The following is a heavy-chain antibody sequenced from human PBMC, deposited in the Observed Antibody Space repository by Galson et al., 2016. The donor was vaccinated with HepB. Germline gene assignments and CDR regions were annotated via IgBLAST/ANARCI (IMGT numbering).Heavy chain of an antibody. D-gene: IGHD3-22*01. Sequence: SVKVSCKXSGYTFTXYAIHWVRQAPGQXPXWMGWVNGGNGNTKXSEKFQGKVTITRDASATTAYMELISLRSEDAAVYYCATTIQWLTLDYWGQGTLVTVSS. CDR2: VNGGNGNT. CDR3: ATTIQWLTLDY. J-gene: IGHJ4*02. V-gene: IGHV1-3*01. CDR1: GYTFTXYA.